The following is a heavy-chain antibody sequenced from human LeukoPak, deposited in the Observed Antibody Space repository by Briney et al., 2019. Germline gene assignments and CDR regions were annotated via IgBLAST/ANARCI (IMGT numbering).Heavy chain of an antibody. Sequence: GASVKVSCKASGYTLTAHYLHWLRQAPGQGLEWMGWINPNSGDTKYAQKFQGWVTMTRDTSIGTAYMELTRLKSDDTAMYYCARGGGWGDTDAFFFWGQGTMITVSS. V-gene: IGHV1-2*04. CDR2: INPNSGDT. J-gene: IGHJ3*01. D-gene: IGHD5-18*01. CDR3: ARGGGWGDTDAFFF. CDR1: GYTLTAHY.